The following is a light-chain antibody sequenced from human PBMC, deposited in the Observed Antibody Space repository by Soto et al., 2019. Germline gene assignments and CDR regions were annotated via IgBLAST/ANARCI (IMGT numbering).Light chain of an antibody. CDR1: QSLLYSSNNKNY. CDR3: QEYYSTPLT. Sequence: DIVMTESPDSLAVSQGEMATINCKSSQSLLYSSNNKNYLTWYQHKPGQPPKLIIYWASTRKSGVPDRFSGSGSGTDFTLTISSLQAEDVAVYYCQEYYSTPLTFGGGSMVDIK. J-gene: IGKJ4*01. CDR2: WAS. V-gene: IGKV4-1*01.